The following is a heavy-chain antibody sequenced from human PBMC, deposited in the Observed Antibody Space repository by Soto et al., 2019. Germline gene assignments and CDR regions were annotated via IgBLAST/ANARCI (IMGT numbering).Heavy chain of an antibody. V-gene: IGHV1-69*12. CDR3: ARTRFRAAGTWYFDY. Sequence: QVQLVQSGAEVKKPGSSVKVSCKASGGTFSSYAISWVRQAPGQGLEWMGGIIPIFGTANYAQKFQGRVTITADESTSTADMELSSLRSEDTAVYYCARTRFRAAGTWYFDYWGQGTLVTVSS. CDR2: IIPIFGTA. J-gene: IGHJ4*02. D-gene: IGHD6-13*01. CDR1: GGTFSSYA.